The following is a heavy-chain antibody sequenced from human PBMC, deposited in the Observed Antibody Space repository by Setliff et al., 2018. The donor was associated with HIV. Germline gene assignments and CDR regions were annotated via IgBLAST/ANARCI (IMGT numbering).Heavy chain of an antibody. CDR1: GGSLSSDYYY. V-gene: IGHV4-31*03. D-gene: IGHD4-17*01. J-gene: IGHJ4*02. CDR2: IYYSGST. CDR3: ARDFLRSGYFDS. Sequence: NPSETLSLTCTVSGGSLSSDYYYWTWIRQHPEKGLEWIGYIYYSGSTLYNPSLRSRLSMSVGTSKNRFSLELSSVTAADTAVYFCARDFLRSGYFDSWGQGKLVTVSS.